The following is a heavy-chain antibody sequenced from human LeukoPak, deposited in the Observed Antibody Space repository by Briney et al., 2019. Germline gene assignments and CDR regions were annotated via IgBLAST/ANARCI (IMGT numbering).Heavy chain of an antibody. CDR2: INPNSGGT. V-gene: IGHV1-2*02. D-gene: IGHD6-13*01. CDR3: ARDSSSWGNYGMDV. CDR1: GYTFTGYS. J-gene: IGHJ6*02. Sequence: ASVKVSCRASGYTFTGYSIHWVRQAPGQGLEWMGWINPNSGGTNYAQKFQDRVTMTRDTSISTAYMELSRLRSDDTAVYYCARDSSSWGNYGMDVWGQGTTVTVSS.